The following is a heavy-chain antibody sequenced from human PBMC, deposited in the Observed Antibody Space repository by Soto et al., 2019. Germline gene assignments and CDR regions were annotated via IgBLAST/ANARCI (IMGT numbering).Heavy chain of an antibody. CDR1: GFTFSSYS. Sequence: GGSLRLSCAASGFTFSSYSMNWVRQAPGKGLEWVSSISSSSSYIYYADSVKVRFTISRDNAKNSLYLQMNSLRAEDTAVYYCARGTLSGSYHPDAFDIWGQGTMVTVSS. V-gene: IGHV3-21*01. J-gene: IGHJ3*02. CDR3: ARGTLSGSYHPDAFDI. CDR2: ISSSSSYI. D-gene: IGHD1-26*01.